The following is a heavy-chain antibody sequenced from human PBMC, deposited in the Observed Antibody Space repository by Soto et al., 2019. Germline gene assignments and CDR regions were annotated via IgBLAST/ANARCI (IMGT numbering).Heavy chain of an antibody. J-gene: IGHJ6*03. V-gene: IGHV4-59*01. Sequence: SETLSLTCTVSGGSISSYYWSWIRQPPGEGLEWIGYIYYSGSTNYNPSLKSRVTISVDTSKNQFSLKLSSVTAADTAVYYCARGSSDGSSYYYYYMDVWGKGTTVTVSS. CDR2: IYYSGST. CDR3: ARGSSDGSSYYYYYMDV. D-gene: IGHD3-10*01. CDR1: GGSISSYY.